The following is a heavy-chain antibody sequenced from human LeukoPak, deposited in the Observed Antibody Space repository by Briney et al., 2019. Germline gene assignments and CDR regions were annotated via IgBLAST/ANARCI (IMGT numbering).Heavy chain of an antibody. CDR3: AREYSSSWYSVAYDY. CDR1: GGSISSSSHY. Sequence: SETLSLTCTVSGGSISSSSHYWGWIRQPPGKGLEWIGSIYYSGSTYYNPSLKSRVTISVDTSKNQFSLKLSSVTAADTAVYYCAREYSSSWYSVAYDYWGQGTLVTVSS. J-gene: IGHJ4*02. D-gene: IGHD6-13*01. V-gene: IGHV4-39*02. CDR2: IYYSGST.